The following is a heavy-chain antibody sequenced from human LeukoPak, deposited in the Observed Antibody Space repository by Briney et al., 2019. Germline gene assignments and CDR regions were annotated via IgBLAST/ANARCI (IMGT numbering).Heavy chain of an antibody. Sequence: GASVKVSCKASGYTFTSFGISCVRPAPGRGLEWMGWISAYNGNTNYAQKLQGRVTMTTDTSTSTAYMELRSLRSDDTAVYYCAREGYCSSTSCYAGNYYYYYGMDVWGQGTTVTVSS. CDR3: AREGYCSSTSCYAGNYYYYYGMDV. J-gene: IGHJ6*02. CDR2: ISAYNGNT. V-gene: IGHV1-18*01. CDR1: GYTFTSFG. D-gene: IGHD2-2*01.